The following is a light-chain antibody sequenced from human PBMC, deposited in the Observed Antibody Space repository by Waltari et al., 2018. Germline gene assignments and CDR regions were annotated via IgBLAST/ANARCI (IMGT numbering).Light chain of an antibody. CDR1: QDISNY. Sequence: DIQMTQSPSSLSASVGDRVTITCQASQDISNYLNWYQQKPGKAPKLLIYDASNLETGVPSRFSGGGSGTDFTFTISSLQPEDIATYYCQQYDNLPRGTFGQGTKVEIK. V-gene: IGKV1-33*01. J-gene: IGKJ1*01. CDR3: QQYDNLPRGT. CDR2: DAS.